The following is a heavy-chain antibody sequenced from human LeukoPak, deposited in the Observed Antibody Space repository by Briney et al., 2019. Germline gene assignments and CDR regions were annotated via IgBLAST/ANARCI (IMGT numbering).Heavy chain of an antibody. CDR3: AKDRGVGVVIILDY. J-gene: IGHJ4*02. CDR1: GFTFSSYA. V-gene: IGHV3-23*01. CDR2: ISGSGGST. D-gene: IGHD3-3*01. Sequence: GGSLRLSCAASGFTFSSYAMSWVRQAPGKGLEWVSAISGSGGSTYYADSVKGRFTISRDNSKKTLYLQMNSLRAEDTAVYYCAKDRGVGVVIILDYWGQGTLVTVSS.